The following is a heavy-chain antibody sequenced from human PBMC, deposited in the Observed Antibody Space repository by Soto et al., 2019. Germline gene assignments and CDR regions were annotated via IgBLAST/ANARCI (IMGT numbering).Heavy chain of an antibody. V-gene: IGHV3-23*01. CDR2: ISGTTGHA. J-gene: IGHJ4*02. D-gene: IGHD3-16*01. CDR1: GFPFSNYA. Sequence: EVQILESGGGLVQPGGSLRLSCAASGFPFSNYAMAWVRQAPGKGLEWVSAISGTTGHAFYADSVTDRFTISRDNSKNTLYLQMDSLRAEDTAVYHCARAPSEYIWGSYLRYYEDCGQGTLVTVSS. CDR3: ARAPSEYIWGSYLRYYED.